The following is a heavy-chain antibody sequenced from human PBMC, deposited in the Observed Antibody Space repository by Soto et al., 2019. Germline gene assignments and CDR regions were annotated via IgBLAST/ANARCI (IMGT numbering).Heavy chain of an antibody. V-gene: IGHV1-69*06. CDR1: GCSFSRYF. J-gene: IGHJ6*02. D-gene: IGHD3-3*01. CDR3: ARYALRITLLGGVTRYYYYGMDV. Sequence: AVRVSRKASGCSFSRYFISRLRQAPAQGLDWMGGILPIFGTANLAQKFQGRVTITADKSTSTACLELSSLSSEDTAVYYCARYALRITLLGGVTRYYYYGMDVWGQGTRVIVSS. CDR2: ILPIFGTA.